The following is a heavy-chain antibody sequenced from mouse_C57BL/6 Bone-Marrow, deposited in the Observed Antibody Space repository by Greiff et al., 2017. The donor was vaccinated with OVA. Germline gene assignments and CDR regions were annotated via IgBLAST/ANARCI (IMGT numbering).Heavy chain of an antibody. CDR3: ARGRYYYAMDY. Sequence: EVHLVESGGGLVKPGGSLKLSCEASGFTFSDYGMHWVRQAPEQGLEWVAYISSGSSTIYYADTVKGRFTISRDNAKNTLFLQMTSLRSEDTAMYYCARGRYYYAMDYWGQGTSVTVSS. V-gene: IGHV5-17*01. J-gene: IGHJ4*01. CDR1: GFTFSDYG. CDR2: ISSGSSTI.